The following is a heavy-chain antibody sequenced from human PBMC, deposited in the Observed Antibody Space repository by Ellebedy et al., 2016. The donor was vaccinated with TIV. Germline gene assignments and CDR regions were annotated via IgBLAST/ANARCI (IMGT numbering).Heavy chain of an antibody. V-gene: IGHV1-2*02. D-gene: IGHD6-13*01. CDR1: GYTFTSYG. CDR2: INPNSGGT. Sequence: ASVKVSCKASGYTFTSYGISWVRQAPGQGLEWMGWINPNSGGTNYAQKFQGRVTMTRDTSISTAYMELSRLRSDDTAVYYCARCPSSSWYGVGGYWGQGTLVTVSS. CDR3: ARCPSSSWYGVGGY. J-gene: IGHJ4*02.